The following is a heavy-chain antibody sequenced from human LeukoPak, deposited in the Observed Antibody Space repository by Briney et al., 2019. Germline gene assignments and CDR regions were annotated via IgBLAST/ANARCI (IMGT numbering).Heavy chain of an antibody. J-gene: IGHJ4*02. CDR1: GFTVSSNY. V-gene: IGHV3-53*01. CDR2: IYSGGST. CDR3: ARGLDYGELTPGY. D-gene: IGHD4-17*01. Sequence: GGSLRLSCAASGFTVSSNYMSWVRQAPGKGLEWVSVIYSGGSTYYADSVKGRFTISRDNSKNTLYLQMNSLRAEDTAVYYCARGLDYGELTPGYWGQGTLVTVSS.